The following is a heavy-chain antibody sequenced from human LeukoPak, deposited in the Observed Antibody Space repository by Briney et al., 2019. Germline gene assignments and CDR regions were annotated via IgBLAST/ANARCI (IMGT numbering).Heavy chain of an antibody. J-gene: IGHJ6*02. CDR3: ARGNSVTIFGVVIIPSRGYYYGMDV. Sequence: SETLSLTCAVYGGSFSGYYWSWIRQPPGKGLEWIGEINHSGSTNYSPSLKSRVTISVDTSKNQFSLKLSSVTAADTAVYYCARGNSVTIFGVVIIPSRGYYYGMDVWGQGTTVTVSS. CDR1: GGSFSGYY. CDR2: INHSGST. D-gene: IGHD3-3*01. V-gene: IGHV4-34*01.